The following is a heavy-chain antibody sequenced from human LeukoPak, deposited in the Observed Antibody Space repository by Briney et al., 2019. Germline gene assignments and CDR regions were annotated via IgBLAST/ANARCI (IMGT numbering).Heavy chain of an antibody. Sequence: GGSLRLSCAASGFTFDSYSMNWVRQAPGKGLEWVSSISVGSRYIFYADSVKGRFTISRDNAKNSLYLHMNSLRAEDTAVYYCARTVQLERPVPLRNYYYMDVWGKGTTVTISS. CDR1: GFTFDSYS. CDR3: ARTVQLERPVPLRNYYYMDV. D-gene: IGHD1-1*01. CDR2: ISVGSRYI. J-gene: IGHJ6*03. V-gene: IGHV3-21*06.